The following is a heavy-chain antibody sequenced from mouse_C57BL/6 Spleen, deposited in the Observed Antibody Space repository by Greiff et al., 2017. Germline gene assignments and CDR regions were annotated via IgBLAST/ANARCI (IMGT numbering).Heavy chain of an antibody. CDR3: ARHEPHYYGSSSYAMDY. Sequence: QVQLQQSGAELVKPGASVKLSCKASGYTFTEYTIHWVKQRSGQGLEWIGWFYPGSGSIKYNEKFKDKATLTADKSSSTVYMELSRLTSEDSAVYFCARHEPHYYGSSSYAMDYWGQGTSVTVSS. CDR2: FYPGSGSI. D-gene: IGHD1-1*01. CDR1: GYTFTEYT. J-gene: IGHJ4*01. V-gene: IGHV1-62-2*01.